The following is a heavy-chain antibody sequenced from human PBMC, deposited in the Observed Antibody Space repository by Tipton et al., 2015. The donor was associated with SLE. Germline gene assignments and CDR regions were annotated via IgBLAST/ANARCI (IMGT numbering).Heavy chain of an antibody. CDR1: GGSISSGGYY. D-gene: IGHD6-6*01. J-gene: IGHJ2*01. CDR3: ASQREARIAARPSWYFDL. Sequence: LRLSCTVSGGSISSGGYYWSWIRQHPGKGLEWIGEINHSGSTNYSPSLKSRVTISVDTSKNQFSLKLSSVTAADTAVYYCASQREARIAARPSWYFDLWGRGTLVTVSS. V-gene: IGHV4-61*08. CDR2: INHSGST.